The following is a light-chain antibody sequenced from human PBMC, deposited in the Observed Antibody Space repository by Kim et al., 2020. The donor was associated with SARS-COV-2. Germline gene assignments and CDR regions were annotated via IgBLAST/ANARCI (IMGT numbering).Light chain of an antibody. CDR2: YGS. Sequence: APGQTARITSGGNNIGRKSILCYQQKPVEAPVLVIYYGSDWPSGIPERFSGSNSWNTAALTISRVEAGDEADYYCQVWASSSDARVFGGGTQLTVL. CDR3: QVWASSSDARV. J-gene: IGLJ3*02. CDR1: NIGRKS. V-gene: IGLV3-21*04.